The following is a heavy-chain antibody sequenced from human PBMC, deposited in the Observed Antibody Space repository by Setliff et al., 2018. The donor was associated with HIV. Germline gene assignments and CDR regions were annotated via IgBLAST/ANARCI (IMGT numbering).Heavy chain of an antibody. V-gene: IGHV4-61*02. CDR1: GGSVSRSDYY. CDR3: ARGHDNKYYYFYYMDV. J-gene: IGHJ6*03. D-gene: IGHD3-9*01. Sequence: SETLSLTCTVSGGSVSRSDYYWSWIRQPAGGGLEWIGRVHISGSTNYNPSLKSRVIMSVDTSRNQFSLKLSSVTAADTAVYYCARGHDNKYYYFYYMDVWGKGTTVTVSS. CDR2: VHISGST.